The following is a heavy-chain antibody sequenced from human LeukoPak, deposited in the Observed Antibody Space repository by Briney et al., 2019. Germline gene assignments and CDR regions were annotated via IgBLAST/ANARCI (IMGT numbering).Heavy chain of an antibody. Sequence: GGSLRLSCTVSGFTVSSNSMSWVRQAPGKGLEWVSFIYSDNTHYSDSVKGRFTISRDNSKNTLYLQMNSLRAEDTAVYYCARDGVRAGIQLWLTGYYYYMDVWGKGTTVTI. CDR2: IYSDNT. J-gene: IGHJ6*03. D-gene: IGHD5-18*01. CDR3: ARDGVRAGIQLWLTGYYYYMDV. V-gene: IGHV3-53*01. CDR1: GFTVSSNS.